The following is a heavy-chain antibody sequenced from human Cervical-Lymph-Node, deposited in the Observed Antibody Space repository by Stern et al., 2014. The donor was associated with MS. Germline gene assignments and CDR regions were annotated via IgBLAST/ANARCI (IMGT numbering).Heavy chain of an antibody. Sequence: LQLQESGPGLVKPSQTLSLTCTVSGGSISSGGYYWSWIRQHPGKGLEWIGYIYYSGSTYYNPSLKSRVTISVDTSKNQFSLKLSSVTAADTAVYYCARVSYDFWSGYYVFDYWGQGTLVTVSS. V-gene: IGHV4-31*03. D-gene: IGHD3-3*01. CDR3: ARVSYDFWSGYYVFDY. J-gene: IGHJ4*02. CDR1: GGSISSGGYY. CDR2: IYYSGST.